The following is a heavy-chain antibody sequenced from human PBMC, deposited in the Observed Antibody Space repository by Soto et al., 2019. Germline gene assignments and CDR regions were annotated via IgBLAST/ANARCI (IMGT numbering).Heavy chain of an antibody. D-gene: IGHD2-8*01. CDR3: SRQTNRVSFYY. V-gene: IGHV4-39*01. Sequence: PSETLSLTCTVSGDSISSSSYYWGWIRQPPGKGLEWIGTIYYSGSTFYNPSLKSRVTISVDMSKNQFSLKLSSVTAADTAFVFCSRQTNRVSFYYWGQGTPVPVSS. J-gene: IGHJ4*02. CDR2: IYYSGST. CDR1: GDSISSSSYY.